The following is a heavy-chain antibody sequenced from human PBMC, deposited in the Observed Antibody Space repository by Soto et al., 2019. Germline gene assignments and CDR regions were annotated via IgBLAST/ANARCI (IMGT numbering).Heavy chain of an antibody. V-gene: IGHV1-69*12. Sequence: QVQLVQSGAEVKKPGSSVKVSCKASGGTFSSYAISWVRQAPGQGLEWMGGIIPIFGTANYAQKFQGRVTITADESPSTAYMELSSLRSEDTAVYYCARHTIEMATTYFDYWGQGTLVTVSS. J-gene: IGHJ4*02. CDR1: GGTFSSYA. D-gene: IGHD5-12*01. CDR2: IIPIFGTA. CDR3: ARHTIEMATTYFDY.